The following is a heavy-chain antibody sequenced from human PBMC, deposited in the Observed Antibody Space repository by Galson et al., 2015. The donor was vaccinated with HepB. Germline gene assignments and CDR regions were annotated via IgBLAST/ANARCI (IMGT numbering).Heavy chain of an antibody. CDR1: GFTFDDHT. CDR2: NRLDAVST. D-gene: IGHD6-19*01. V-gene: IGHV3-43*01. Sequence: SLRLSCAASGFTFDDHTMPWVRQVPGKGLEWVSLNRLDAVSTYYEASVKGRFTISRDNNKNSLYLQMNSQRTGDTAFYYCTKGSQSSGCYASDYWGQGTLVIVSS. J-gene: IGHJ4*02. CDR3: TKGSQSSGCYASDY.